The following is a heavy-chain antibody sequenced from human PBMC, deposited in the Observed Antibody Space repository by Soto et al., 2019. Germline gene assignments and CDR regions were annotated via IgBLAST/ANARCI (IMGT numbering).Heavy chain of an antibody. CDR3: AKDLRNFWSEFDY. CDR1: GLTFSSYA. V-gene: IGHV3-23*01. J-gene: IGHJ4*02. Sequence: GGSLRLSCAASGLTFSSYAMSWVRQAPGKGLEWVSAISGSGGSTYYADSVKGRFTISRDNSKNTLYLQMNSLRAEDTAVYYCAKDLRNFWSEFDYWGQGTLVTVSS. CDR2: ISGSGGST. D-gene: IGHD3-3*01.